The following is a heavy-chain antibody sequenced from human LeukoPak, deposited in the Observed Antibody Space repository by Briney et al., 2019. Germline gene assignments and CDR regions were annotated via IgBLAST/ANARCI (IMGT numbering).Heavy chain of an antibody. V-gene: IGHV1-2*02. J-gene: IGHJ6*03. CDR2: INPNSGGT. D-gene: IGHD1-26*01. Sequence: GASVKVSCKASGYTFTSYYMHWVRQAPGQGLEWMGWINPNSGGTNYAQKFQGRVTMTRDTSISTAYMELSRLRSDDTAVYYCGRARGGVGATGLRDYYYYYVEVWGKGTRVTISS. CDR1: GYTFTSYY. CDR3: GRARGGVGATGLRDYYYYYVEV.